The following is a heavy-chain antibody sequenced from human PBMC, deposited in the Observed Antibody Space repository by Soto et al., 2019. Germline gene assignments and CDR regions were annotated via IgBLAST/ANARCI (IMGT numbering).Heavy chain of an antibody. CDR2: IKQDGSEK. Sequence: GGSLRLSCAASGFTFSSYWMSWVRQAPGKGLEWVANIKQDGSEKYYVDSMKGRFTISRDNAKNSLYLQMNSLRAEDTAVYYCGRGPVTPLNWFDPWGQGTLVTVSS. CDR1: GFTFSSYW. V-gene: IGHV3-7*01. CDR3: GRGPVTPLNWFDP. D-gene: IGHD4-4*01. J-gene: IGHJ5*02.